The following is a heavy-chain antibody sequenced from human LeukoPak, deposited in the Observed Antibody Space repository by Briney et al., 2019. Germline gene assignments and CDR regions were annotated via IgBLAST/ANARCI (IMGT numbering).Heavy chain of an antibody. CDR3: ARSEYNWNDVNWYYFDY. CDR1: GFTFSSYA. CDR2: ISGSGGST. J-gene: IGHJ4*02. D-gene: IGHD1-20*01. Sequence: GGSLRLSCAASGFTFSSYAMSWVRQAPGKGLEWVSAISGSGGSTYYADSVKGRFTISRDNSKNTLYLQMNSLRAEDTAVYYCARSEYNWNDVNWYYFDYWGQGTLVTVSS. V-gene: IGHV3-23*01.